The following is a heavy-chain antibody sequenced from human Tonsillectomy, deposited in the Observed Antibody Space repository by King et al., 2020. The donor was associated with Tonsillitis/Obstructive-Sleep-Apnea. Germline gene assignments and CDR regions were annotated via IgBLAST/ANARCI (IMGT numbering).Heavy chain of an antibody. CDR3: ARGVPSAIPWWFEP. V-gene: IGHV1-18*01. D-gene: IGHD2-2*02. CDR2: ISAYNGNT. CDR1: GYTFTSYG. Sequence: QLEQSGAEVKKPGASVKVSCKASGYTFTSYGISWVRQAPGKGLEWMGWISAYNGNTNYAQKLQGRVTMTTDTSTSTAYMELRTLRFDDTAVYSCARGVPSAIPWWFEPWGQGTLVTVSS. J-gene: IGHJ5*02.